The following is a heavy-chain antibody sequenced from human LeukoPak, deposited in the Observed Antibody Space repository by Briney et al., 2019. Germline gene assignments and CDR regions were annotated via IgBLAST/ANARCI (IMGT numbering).Heavy chain of an antibody. D-gene: IGHD3-10*01. Sequence: GGSLRLSCAASGFTFSSYSMHWVRQAPGKGLEWVAVIWYDGSNKYYADSVKGRFTISRDNSKNTLYLQMNSLRAEDTAVYYCARDHYYGSGRLVRYYYGMDVWGQGTTVTVSS. CDR3: ARDHYYGSGRLVRYYYGMDV. V-gene: IGHV3-33*01. CDR2: IWYDGSNK. J-gene: IGHJ6*02. CDR1: GFTFSSYS.